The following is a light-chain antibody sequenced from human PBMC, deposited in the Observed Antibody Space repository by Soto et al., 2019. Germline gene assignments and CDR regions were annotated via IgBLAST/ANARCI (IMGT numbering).Light chain of an antibody. CDR1: QSINNK. Sequence: EIVMTQSPATLSVSPGERVTLSCRASQSINNKVAWYQQKPGQAPRLLIYGASTRATGISARFSGSGSGTEFTLTISSLQSEDCAIYYCQQYNNWPLTFGGGTKVEIK. CDR3: QQYNNWPLT. V-gene: IGKV3-15*01. J-gene: IGKJ4*01. CDR2: GAS.